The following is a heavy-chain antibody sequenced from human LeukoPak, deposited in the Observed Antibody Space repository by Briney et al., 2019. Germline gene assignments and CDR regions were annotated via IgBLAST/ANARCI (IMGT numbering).Heavy chain of an antibody. V-gene: IGHV4-34*01. CDR1: GGSFSGYY. Sequence: HPSETLSLTCAVYGGSFSGYYWSWIRQPPGKGLEWIGEINHSGSTDYNPSLKSRVTISVDTSKNQFSLKLSSVTAADTAVYYCARRLGRYYDSSGYDIPYYFDYWGQGTLVTVSS. D-gene: IGHD3-22*01. CDR2: INHSGST. J-gene: IGHJ4*02. CDR3: ARRLGRYYDSSGYDIPYYFDY.